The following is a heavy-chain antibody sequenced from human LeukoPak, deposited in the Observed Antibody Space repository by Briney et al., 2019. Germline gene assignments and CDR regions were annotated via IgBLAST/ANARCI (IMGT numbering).Heavy chain of an antibody. CDR1: GFTFSSYG. V-gene: IGHV3-30*02. CDR2: IRYNGSNK. CDR3: ARNSYDGSTFDY. Sequence: GGSLRLSCAASGFTFSSYGMHWVRQAPGKGLEWVAFIRYNGSNKYYADSVKGRFTISRDNSKNTLYLQMNSLRAEDTAVYYCARNSYDGSTFDYWGQGTLVTVSS. D-gene: IGHD5-18*01. J-gene: IGHJ4*02.